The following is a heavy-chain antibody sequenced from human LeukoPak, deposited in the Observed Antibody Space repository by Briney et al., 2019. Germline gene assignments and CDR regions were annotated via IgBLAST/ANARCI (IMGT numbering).Heavy chain of an antibody. Sequence: PGGSLRLSCAASGFIFSTYSMNWVRQAPGKGLEWVSYISSNTGTTYYADSVKGRFTMSRDNAKKSLYLQMNSLRAEDTGIYYCATRTTCSSSCYYCHMDVWGKGTTVTVSS. V-gene: IGHV3-48*01. J-gene: IGHJ6*03. D-gene: IGHD2-2*01. CDR3: ATRTTCSSSCYYCHMDV. CDR1: GFIFSTYS. CDR2: ISSNTGTT.